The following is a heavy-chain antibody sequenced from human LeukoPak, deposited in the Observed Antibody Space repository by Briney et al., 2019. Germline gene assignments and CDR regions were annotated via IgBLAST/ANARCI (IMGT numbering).Heavy chain of an antibody. Sequence: PGGSLRLSCAASGFTFSSHSMNWARRAPGKGLEWVSDISSSSSTIHYADSVKGRFTISRDNAKNSLYLQMNSLRDEDTAVYYCARDRGDYYDSSLITFDIWGQGTMVTVSS. V-gene: IGHV3-48*02. CDR3: ARDRGDYYDSSLITFDI. D-gene: IGHD3-22*01. CDR1: GFTFSSHS. J-gene: IGHJ3*02. CDR2: ISSSSSTI.